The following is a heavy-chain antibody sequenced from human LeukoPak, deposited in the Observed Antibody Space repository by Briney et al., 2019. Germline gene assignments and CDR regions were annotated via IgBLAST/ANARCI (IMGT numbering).Heavy chain of an antibody. Sequence: GGSLRLSCAASGFSISIDWMSWVRQAPGKGQGWVARVKSRIAGETTDYAAPVKGRFTISRDDSKNTLYLQMNSLKTEDTAVYYCTLIQGWGSGSYYRDFWGQGTLVTVSS. D-gene: IGHD3-10*01. V-gene: IGHV3-15*01. CDR3: TLIQGWGSGSYYRDF. CDR1: GFSISIDW. J-gene: IGHJ4*02. CDR2: VKSRIAGETT.